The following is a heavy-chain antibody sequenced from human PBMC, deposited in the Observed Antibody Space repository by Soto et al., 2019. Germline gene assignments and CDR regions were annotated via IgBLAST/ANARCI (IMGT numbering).Heavy chain of an antibody. CDR3: ARPSGSYSLYYCCGMYV. CDR2: IWYDGSNK. Sequence: QVQLVESGGGVVQPGRSLRLSCAASGFTFSSYGMHWVRQAPGKGLEWVAVIWYDGSNKYYADSVKGRFTISRDNSKNTLYLQMSRLRAEDTAVYYCARPSGSYSLYYCCGMYVWGKGTTVTVSS. V-gene: IGHV3-33*01. J-gene: IGHJ6*04. D-gene: IGHD1-26*01. CDR1: GFTFSSYG.